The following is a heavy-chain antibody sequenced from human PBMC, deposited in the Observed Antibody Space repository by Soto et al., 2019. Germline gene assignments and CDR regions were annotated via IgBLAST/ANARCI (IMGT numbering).Heavy chain of an antibody. V-gene: IGHV3-23*01. D-gene: IGHD4-17*01. Sequence: EVQLLESGGGLVQPGGSLRLSCAASGFTFSSYAMSWVRQAPGKGLEWVSAISGSGGSTYYADSVKGRFTISRDNSKNTRYLQMNSLRAEDTAVYYCQNDYGDYYYYGMDVWGQGTTVTVSS. CDR3: QNDYGDYYYYGMDV. CDR1: GFTFSSYA. CDR2: ISGSGGST. J-gene: IGHJ6*02.